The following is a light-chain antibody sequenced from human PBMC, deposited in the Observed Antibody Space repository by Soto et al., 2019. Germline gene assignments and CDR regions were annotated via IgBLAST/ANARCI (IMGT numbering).Light chain of an antibody. CDR3: QQAYSTPWT. CDR1: QTISSW. V-gene: IGKV1-5*03. J-gene: IGKJ1*01. CDR2: KAS. Sequence: DIQMTQSPSPLSGSVGDRVTITCRASQTISSWLAWYQQKPGKAPKLMIYKASTLKSGVPSRFSGSGSGTEFTLTISSLQPDDVATYYCQQAYSTPWTFGQGTKVDIK.